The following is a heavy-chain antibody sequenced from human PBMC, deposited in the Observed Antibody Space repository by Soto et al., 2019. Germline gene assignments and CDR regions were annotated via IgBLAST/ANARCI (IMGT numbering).Heavy chain of an antibody. CDR2: IYWDDDK. J-gene: IGHJ6*02. Sequence: QITLKESGPTLVKPTQTLTLTCTFSGFSLSTSGVGVGWIRQPPGKALEWLALIYWDDDKRYSPSLKSRLTITKDTSKNQVVLTMTNMDPVDTATYYCAHKLSSSGWYRYDYYYGMDVWGQETTVTVSS. CDR1: GFSLSTSGVG. D-gene: IGHD6-19*01. V-gene: IGHV2-5*02. CDR3: AHKLSSSGWYRYDYYYGMDV.